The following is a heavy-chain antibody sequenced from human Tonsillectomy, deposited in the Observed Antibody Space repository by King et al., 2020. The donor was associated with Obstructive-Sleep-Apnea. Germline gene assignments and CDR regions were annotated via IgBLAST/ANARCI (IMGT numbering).Heavy chain of an antibody. J-gene: IGHJ4*02. CDR1: GFTFDDYA. V-gene: IGHV3-9*01. Sequence: VQLVESGGGLAQPGRSLRLSCAASGFTFDDYAMHWVRQAPGKGLEWVSGISWNGGSSGYADSVKGRFTISSDNAKSSLYLQMNSLRAEDTALYYCAKDISYDILTGDFDYWGQGTLVTVSS. D-gene: IGHD3-9*01. CDR3: AKDISYDILTGDFDY. CDR2: ISWNGGSS.